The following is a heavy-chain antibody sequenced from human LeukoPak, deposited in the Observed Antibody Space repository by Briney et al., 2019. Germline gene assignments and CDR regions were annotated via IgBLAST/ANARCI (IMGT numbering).Heavy chain of an antibody. J-gene: IGHJ3*02. Sequence: GGSLRLSCAASGFTFSSYEMNWVRQAPGRGLEWVSYISSSGSTIYYADSVKGRFTISRDNAKNSLYLQMNSLRAEDTAVYYCARVKGSGSYSAFDIWGQGTMVTVSS. V-gene: IGHV3-48*03. CDR1: GFTFSSYE. CDR2: ISSSGSTI. D-gene: IGHD3-10*01. CDR3: ARVKGSGSYSAFDI.